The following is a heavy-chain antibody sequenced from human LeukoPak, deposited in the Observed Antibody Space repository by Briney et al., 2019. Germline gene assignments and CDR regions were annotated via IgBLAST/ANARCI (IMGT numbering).Heavy chain of an antibody. CDR2: IKKDGSEK. D-gene: IGHD3-10*01. V-gene: IGHV3-7*01. Sequence: GESLRLSCEASGFTFGSYWMTWVRQAPGKGLEWVANIKKDGSEKYYVDSVGGRFTISRDNAKNSLFLQMNSLRVEDTAVYYCASGLGIIYYCNYMGVWGKGTTVTVSS. CDR1: GFTFGSYW. J-gene: IGHJ6*03. CDR3: ASGLGIIYYCNYMGV.